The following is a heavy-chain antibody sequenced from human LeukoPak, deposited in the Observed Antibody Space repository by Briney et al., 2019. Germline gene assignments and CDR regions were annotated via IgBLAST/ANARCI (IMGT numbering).Heavy chain of an antibody. CDR3: ARDRWGPVDGMDV. D-gene: IGHD6-19*01. Sequence: SETLSLTCVLYGGSFTDYYWSWVRQSPGKGLEWIGEINHSGTKRYNLSLKSRLIMSIDTSKNQFSLRLSSVTAADTAVYYCARDRWGPVDGMDVWGQGTTVTVSS. CDR1: GGSFTDYY. V-gene: IGHV4-34*01. CDR2: INHSGTK. J-gene: IGHJ6*02.